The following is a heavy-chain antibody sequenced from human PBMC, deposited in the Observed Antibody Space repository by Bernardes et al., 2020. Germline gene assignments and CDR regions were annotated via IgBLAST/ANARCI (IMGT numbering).Heavy chain of an antibody. CDR1: GGSISSSSYY. V-gene: IGHV4-39*01. CDR3: AATSNWLVDY. Sequence: TLSLTCTVSGGSISSSSYYWGWIRQPPGKGLEWIGSIYYSGSTYYNPSLKSRVTISVDTSKNQFSLKLSSVTAADTAVYYCAATSNWLVDYWGQGTLVTVSS. J-gene: IGHJ4*02. D-gene: IGHD5-12*01. CDR2: IYYSGST.